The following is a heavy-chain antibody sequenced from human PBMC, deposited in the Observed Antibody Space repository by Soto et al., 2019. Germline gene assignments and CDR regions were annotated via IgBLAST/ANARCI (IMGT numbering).Heavy chain of an antibody. CDR2: IDPSDSYT. Sequence: CWEACGVSIKSYTISWVRQMTGKGLEWMGRIDPSDSYTNYSPSFQGHVTISADKSISTAYLQWSSLKASDTAMYYCARNSGMDVSGQPTTGSVPS. J-gene: IGHJ6*02. CDR3: ARNSGMDV. CDR1: GVSIKSYT. V-gene: IGHV5-10-1*01.